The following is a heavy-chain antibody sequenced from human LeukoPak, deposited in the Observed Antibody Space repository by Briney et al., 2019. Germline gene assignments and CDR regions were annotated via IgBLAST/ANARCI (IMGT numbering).Heavy chain of an antibody. CDR1: GYSFTNYW. D-gene: IGHD1-7*01. CDR2: IYPGDSDT. V-gene: IGHV5-51*01. J-gene: IGHJ5*02. Sequence: KPGESLKISCKGSGYSFTNYWIGWVRQMPGKGLEWMGIIYPGDSDTRYSPSFQGQDTISVDKSISTAYLQWSSLKASDTAMYYCARHGREELSRYFDPWGQGTQVTVSS. CDR3: ARHGREELSRYFDP.